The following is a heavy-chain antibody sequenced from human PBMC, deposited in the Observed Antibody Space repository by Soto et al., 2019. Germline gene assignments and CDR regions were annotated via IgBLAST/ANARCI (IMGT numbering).Heavy chain of an antibody. Sequence: QVQLQESGPGLVKPSQTLSLSCSVSGGSISSRDYYWSWIRHHPEKGLEWIGSIYYSGSTYYNPSLKRRVTMSLDTSMNAFSLTLTSVTAADTAVYYCARDKGGAALKGSGMDVWGQGTTVTVSS. CDR2: IYYSGST. CDR1: GGSISSRDYY. J-gene: IGHJ6*02. D-gene: IGHD3-10*01. CDR3: ARDKGGAALKGSGMDV. V-gene: IGHV4-31*03.